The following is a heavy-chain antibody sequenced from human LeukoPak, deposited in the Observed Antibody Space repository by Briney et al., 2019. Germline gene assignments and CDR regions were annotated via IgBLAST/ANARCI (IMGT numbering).Heavy chain of an antibody. V-gene: IGHV3-9*03. D-gene: IGHD5-24*01. CDR2: ISWNSGSI. J-gene: IGHJ4*02. CDR3: AKGGEMATISFFDY. CDR1: GFTFTDFW. Sequence: PGGSLRLSCEVSGFTFTDFWMNWVRQAPGKGLEWVSGISWNSGSIGYADSVKGRFTISRDNAKNSLYLQMNSLRAEDMALYYCAKGGEMATISFFDYWGQGTLVTVSS.